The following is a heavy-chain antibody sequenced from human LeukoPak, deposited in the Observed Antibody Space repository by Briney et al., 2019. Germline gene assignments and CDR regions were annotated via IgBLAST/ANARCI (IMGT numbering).Heavy chain of an antibody. CDR1: GFTFSKYA. J-gene: IGHJ4*02. CDR3: AKDSSVPYGITE. V-gene: IGHV3-23*01. CDR2: ISPSDGNT. Sequence: PGGSLRLSCAASGFTFSKYAMSWVRQAPGKGLEWVSAISPSDGNTFYADSVRGRFTISRDNSKNTLPLQMNSLRAEDTALYYCAKDSSVPYGITEWGQGTQVTVSS. D-gene: IGHD4-17*01.